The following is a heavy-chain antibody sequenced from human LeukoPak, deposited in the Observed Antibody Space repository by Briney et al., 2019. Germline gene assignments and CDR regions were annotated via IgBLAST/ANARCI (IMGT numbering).Heavy chain of an antibody. J-gene: IGHJ4*02. CDR3: ARESLSYCGGDCSHFDY. CDR1: GYSISSGSYY. D-gene: IGHD2-21*01. Sequence: SETLSLTCAVSGYSISSGSYYWSWIRQPAGKGLEWIGRIYTSGSTNYNPSLKSRVTISVDTSKNQFSLKLSSVTAADTAVYYCARESLSYCGGDCSHFDYWGQGTLVTVSS. V-gene: IGHV4-61*02. CDR2: IYTSGST.